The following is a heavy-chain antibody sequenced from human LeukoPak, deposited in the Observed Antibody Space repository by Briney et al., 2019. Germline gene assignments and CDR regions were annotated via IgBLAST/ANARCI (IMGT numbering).Heavy chain of an antibody. J-gene: IGHJ4*02. V-gene: IGHV4-59*08. CDR1: GGSISSYY. CDR2: IYYSGST. Sequence: SETLSLTCTVSGGSISSYYWSWIRQPPGKGLEWLGYIYYSGSTNYNPSLKSRVTISVDTSKNKFSLKLSSVTAADTAVYYCARLGLWIDFDYWGQGTLVTVSS. CDR3: ARLGLWIDFDY. D-gene: IGHD5-18*01.